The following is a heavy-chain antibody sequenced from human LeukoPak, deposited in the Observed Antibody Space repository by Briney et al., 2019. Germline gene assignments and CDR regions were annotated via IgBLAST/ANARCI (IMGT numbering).Heavy chain of an antibody. Sequence: SETLSLTCTVSGGSISSYYWSWIRQPPGKGLEWIGYIYYSGSTNYNPSLKSRVTISVDTSKNQFSLKLSSVTAADTAVYYCEIWDDGSGAFDYWGQGTLVTVSS. J-gene: IGHJ4*02. CDR2: IYYSGST. D-gene: IGHD3-10*01. CDR1: GGSISSYY. V-gene: IGHV4-59*08. CDR3: EIWDDGSGAFDY.